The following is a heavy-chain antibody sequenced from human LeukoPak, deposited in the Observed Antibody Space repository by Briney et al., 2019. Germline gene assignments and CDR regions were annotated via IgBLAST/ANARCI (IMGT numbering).Heavy chain of an antibody. D-gene: IGHD4-17*01. CDR2: VYYSGST. CDR3: ARHEDYGDYEGRSFDY. Sequence: SETLSLTCTVSGGSISSYYWSWIRQPPGKGLEWIGYVYYSGSTNYNPSLKSRVTISVDTSKNQFSLKLSSVTAADTAVYYCARHEDYGDYEGRSFDYWGQGTLVTVSS. CDR1: GGSISSYY. V-gene: IGHV4-59*08. J-gene: IGHJ4*02.